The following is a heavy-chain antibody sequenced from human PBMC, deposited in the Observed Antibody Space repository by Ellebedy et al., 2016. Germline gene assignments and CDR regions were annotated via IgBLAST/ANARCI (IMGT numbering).Heavy chain of an antibody. CDR3: ARGGYCSSTSCPGLNWFDP. Sequence: SETLSLXCTVPGASISSGGYYWSCIRQHPGKGLAWLGYIYYSGRTYYNPSLKSRVTISVDTSKNQFSLKLSSVTAADTAVYYCARGGYCSSTSCPGLNWFDPWGQGTLVTVSS. V-gene: IGHV4-31*03. CDR1: GASISSGGYY. J-gene: IGHJ5*02. CDR2: IYYSGRT. D-gene: IGHD2-2*01.